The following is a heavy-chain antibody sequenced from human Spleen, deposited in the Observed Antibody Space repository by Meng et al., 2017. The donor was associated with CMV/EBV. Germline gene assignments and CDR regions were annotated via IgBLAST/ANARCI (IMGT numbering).Heavy chain of an antibody. CDR3: ARITMIAYYFDY. CDR2: ISSGGSTI. V-gene: IGHV3-11*04. J-gene: IGHJ4*02. D-gene: IGHD3-22*01. Sequence: GESLKISCAASGFTCSDYYMRWIRQAPGKGLEWVSYISSGGSTIYYADSVKGRFTISRDNAKNSLYLQMNSLRAEDTAVYYCARITMIAYYFDYWGQGTLVTVSS. CDR1: GFTCSDYY.